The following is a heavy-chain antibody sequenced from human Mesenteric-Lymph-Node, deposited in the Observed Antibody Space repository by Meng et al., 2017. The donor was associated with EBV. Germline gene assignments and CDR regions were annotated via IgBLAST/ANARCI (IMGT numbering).Heavy chain of an antibody. Sequence: LPLQESCPELVKPSETLSLTCTVSGDSISSSSYYWGWIRQPPGKGLEWIANIHYSGSTFYNPSLKSRVTISVDTSKNQFSLKLRSVTAADTAVYYCARTTDYGDLYFNYWGQGTLVTVSS. V-gene: IGHV4-39*01. CDR3: ARTTDYGDLYFNY. J-gene: IGHJ4*02. CDR2: IHYSGST. CDR1: GDSISSSSYY. D-gene: IGHD4-17*01.